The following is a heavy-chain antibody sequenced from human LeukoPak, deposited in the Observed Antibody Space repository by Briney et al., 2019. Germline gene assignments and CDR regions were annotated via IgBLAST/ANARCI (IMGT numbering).Heavy chain of an antibody. D-gene: IGHD2-15*01. CDR2: IYTSGST. J-gene: IGHJ3*02. Sequence: PSQTLSLTCTVSGGSISSGSYYWSWIRQPAGKGLEWIGRIYTSGSTNYNPSLKSRVTIPVDTSKNQFSLKLSSVTAADTAVYYCARGEAVYVVVKAFDIWGQGTMVTVSS. CDR3: ARGEAVYVVVKAFDI. V-gene: IGHV4-61*02. CDR1: GGSISSGSYY.